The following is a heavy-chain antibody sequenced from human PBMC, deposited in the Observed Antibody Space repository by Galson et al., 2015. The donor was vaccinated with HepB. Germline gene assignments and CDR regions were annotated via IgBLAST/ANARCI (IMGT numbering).Heavy chain of an antibody. D-gene: IGHD5-12*01. J-gene: IGHJ5*02. CDR3: ARDPRRYNSGYNWFDT. V-gene: IGHV1-18*04. Sequence: SVKVSCKASGYSFTSYGITWVRQAPGQGLEWMGWISNHNGRTNYAQKVQGRVTMTTDTSTSTVYMELRSLTSDDTATYYCARDPRRYNSGYNWFDTWGQGTLVTVSS. CDR1: GYSFTSYG. CDR2: ISNHNGRT.